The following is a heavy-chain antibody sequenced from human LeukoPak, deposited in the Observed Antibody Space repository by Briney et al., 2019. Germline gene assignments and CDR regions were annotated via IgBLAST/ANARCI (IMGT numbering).Heavy chain of an antibody. CDR1: GFTFSGYG. V-gene: IGHV3-30*18. J-gene: IGHJ4*02. CDR2: ISFDGRNK. CDR3: AKDSYNSGWYIYY. Sequence: PGRSLRLSCAAAGFTFSGYGMHWVRQAPGKGLEWVAIISFDGRNKYYADSVKGRFTISRDNSKNTLDLQMNSLRTEDTAVYYCAKDSYNSGWYIYYWGQGTLVTVSS. D-gene: IGHD6-19*01.